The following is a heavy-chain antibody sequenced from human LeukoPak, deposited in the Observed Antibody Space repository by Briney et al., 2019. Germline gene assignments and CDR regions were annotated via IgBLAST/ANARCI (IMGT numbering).Heavy chain of an antibody. CDR1: DDSFSTHY. J-gene: IGHJ6*02. CDR3: ASIPKGEVVPGAKYYYYYGMDA. Sequence: SETLSLTCSVSDDSFSTHYWTWLRQPPGKGLEWIGYISSIGTTNYHPSLKGRVTISVDTSKTQFSLKMTSVTAAHTAGYYCASIPKGEVVPGAKYYYYYGMDAWGQGTTVTVPS. V-gene: IGHV4-59*11. CDR2: ISSIGTT. D-gene: IGHD2-2*01.